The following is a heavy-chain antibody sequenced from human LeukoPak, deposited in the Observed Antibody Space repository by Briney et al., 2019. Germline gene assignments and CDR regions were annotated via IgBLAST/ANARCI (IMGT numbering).Heavy chain of an antibody. V-gene: IGHV4-4*07. CDR1: GGSISSYY. J-gene: IGHJ6*03. CDR2: IYTSGST. D-gene: IGHD3-3*01. Sequence: SETLSLTCTVSGGSISSYYWSWIRQPAGKGLEWIGRIYTSGSTNYNPSLKSRVTISVDMSKNQFSLKLSSVTAADTAVYYCARGFDVLRFLGNYMDVWGKGTTVTVSS. CDR3: ARGFDVLRFLGNYMDV.